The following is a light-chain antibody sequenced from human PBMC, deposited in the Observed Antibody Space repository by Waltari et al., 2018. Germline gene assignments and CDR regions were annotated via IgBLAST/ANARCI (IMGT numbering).Light chain of an antibody. J-gene: IGKJ1*01. CDR2: YAS. CDR3: QQYYSTS. CDR1: QGISSY. Sequence: AIRMTQSPFSLSASVGDRVTITCWASQGISSYLAWYQQKPANAPKLFIYYASILQSGVPSRFSGSGSGTDYTLTISSLQPEDFATYYCQQYYSTSFGQGTKVEIK. V-gene: IGKV1D-43*01.